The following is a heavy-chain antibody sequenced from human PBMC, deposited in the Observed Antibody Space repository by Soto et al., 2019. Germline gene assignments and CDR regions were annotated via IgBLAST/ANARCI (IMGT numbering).Heavy chain of an antibody. V-gene: IGHV4-39*01. Sequence: NPSETLSLTCTVTGDSINNRSYYWGWIRQPPGKGLEWIGSIYYSGSTYNNPSLKSRVSMSVDTSKNRFSLKLRSVTAADTALYYCARQRTSVVTQAYFDSWGQGSLVTVSS. CDR2: IYYSGST. D-gene: IGHD2-21*02. CDR1: GDSINNRSYY. CDR3: ARQRTSVVTQAYFDS. J-gene: IGHJ4*02.